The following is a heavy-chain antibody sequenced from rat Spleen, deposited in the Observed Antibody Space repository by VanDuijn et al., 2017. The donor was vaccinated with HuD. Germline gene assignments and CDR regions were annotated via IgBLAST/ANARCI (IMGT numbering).Heavy chain of an antibody. V-gene: IGHV2-32*01. CDR3: ARDGTTDY. Sequence: QVQLRESGPGLAQPSQTLSPTCTVAGFSSTTHHVHWVRQPPGKGQAWMGVIWGDGSTAYNSAIKPRLSISRDTSKVQVFLKMISLKTEDTATYYCARDGTTDYWGQGVMVTVSS. J-gene: IGHJ2*01. D-gene: IGHD1-11*01. CDR1: GFSSTTHH. CDR2: IWGDGST.